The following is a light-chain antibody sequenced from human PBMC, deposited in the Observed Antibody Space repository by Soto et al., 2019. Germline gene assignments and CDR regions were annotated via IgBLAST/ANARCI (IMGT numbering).Light chain of an antibody. J-gene: IGLJ2*01. CDR1: SSNIGAGYD. CDR2: GNS. Sequence: QSVLTQPPSVSGAPGQRVTISCTGSSSNIGAGYDVHWYQQLPGTAPKLLIFGNSNRPSGVPDRCSGSKSGTSASLAITGLQAEDWADYYCQSYDSSLSGVVFGGGTKVTVL. V-gene: IGLV1-40*01. CDR3: QSYDSSLSGVV.